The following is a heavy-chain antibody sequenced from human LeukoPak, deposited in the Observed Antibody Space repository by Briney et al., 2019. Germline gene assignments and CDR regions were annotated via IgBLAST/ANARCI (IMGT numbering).Heavy chain of an antibody. CDR2: INSDGSST. CDR3: ARGLSGYASSLGY. Sequence: GGSLRLSCAASGFTFSNYWMHWVRQAPGKGLVWVSRINSDGSSTSYADSVRGRFSISRDNAKNTLYLQMNSLRAEDTAVYYCARGLSGYASSLGYWGQGTLVTVSA. J-gene: IGHJ4*02. V-gene: IGHV3-74*01. D-gene: IGHD6-6*01. CDR1: GFTFSNYW.